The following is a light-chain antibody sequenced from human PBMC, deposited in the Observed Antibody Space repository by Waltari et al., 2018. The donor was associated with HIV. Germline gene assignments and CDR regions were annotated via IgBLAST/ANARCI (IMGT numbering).Light chain of an antibody. Sequence: QSTLTQPRSVSGSPGQSVPISCTGTSSDVGRYDYVSWYPQHPGKAPKLIIYDVTTRPSGVPDRFSGSKSGNTASLTISGLQAGDESDFYCCSYAGGYTLVFGGGTKLTVL. J-gene: IGLJ2*01. CDR2: DVT. CDR1: SSDVGRYDY. V-gene: IGLV2-11*01. CDR3: CSYAGGYTLV.